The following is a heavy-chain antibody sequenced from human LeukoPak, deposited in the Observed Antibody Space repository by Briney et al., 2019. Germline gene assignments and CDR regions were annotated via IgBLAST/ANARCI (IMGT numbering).Heavy chain of an antibody. CDR3: GRNTDYYGSGTYGYFDH. CDR2: IYSGGTT. CDR1: GLAVSSTF. V-gene: IGHV3-53*01. Sequence: GGSLRLSCAPSGLAVSSTFMSWVRQAPGRGLEWVSIIYSGGTTHYADSVKGRFTISRDNAKNMLYLQMDSLRVGDTAIYYCGRNTDYYGSGTYGYFDHWGRGTLVTVSS. J-gene: IGHJ2*01. D-gene: IGHD3-10*01.